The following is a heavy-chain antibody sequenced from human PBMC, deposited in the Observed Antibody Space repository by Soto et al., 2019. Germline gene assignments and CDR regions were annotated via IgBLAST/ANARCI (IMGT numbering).Heavy chain of an antibody. Sequence: SETLSLTCTVSGGSISSYYWSWIRQPPGKGLEWIGEIYHSGSTNYNPSLKSRVTISVDKSKNQFSLKLSSVTAADTAVYYCASRHYGSGSYYVDYWGQGTLVTVSS. CDR1: GGSISSYY. V-gene: IGHV4-59*12. CDR3: ASRHYGSGSYYVDY. CDR2: IYHSGST. J-gene: IGHJ4*02. D-gene: IGHD3-10*01.